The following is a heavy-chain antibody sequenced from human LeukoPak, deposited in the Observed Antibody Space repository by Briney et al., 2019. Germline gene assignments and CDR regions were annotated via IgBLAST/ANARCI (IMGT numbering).Heavy chain of an antibody. D-gene: IGHD2-15*01. CDR3: VREDTPATANY. V-gene: IGHV3-23*01. J-gene: IGHJ4*02. Sequence: PGGSLRLSCAASGFTFSDHAMSWVRQAPAKGLEWVSAISGGGDITYYADSVTGRFTISRDNSKDTLFLQMHSLRPGDTAVYYCVREDTPATANYWGQGTLVTISS. CDR1: GFTFSDHA. CDR2: ISGGGDIT.